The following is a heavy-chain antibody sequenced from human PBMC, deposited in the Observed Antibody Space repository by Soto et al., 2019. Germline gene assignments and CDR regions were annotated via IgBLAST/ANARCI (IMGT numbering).Heavy chain of an antibody. D-gene: IGHD3-9*01. CDR1: GGSVSSGSYY. CDR3: ARGTSYYDILTGRQTTDY. V-gene: IGHV4-61*01. CDR2: IYYSGST. Sequence: ETLSLTCTVSGGSVSSGSYYWSWIRQPPGKGLEWIGYIYYSGSTNYNPSLKSRVTISVDTSKNQFSLKLSSVTAADTAVYYCARGTSYYDILTGRQTTDYWGQGTLVTVSS. J-gene: IGHJ4*02.